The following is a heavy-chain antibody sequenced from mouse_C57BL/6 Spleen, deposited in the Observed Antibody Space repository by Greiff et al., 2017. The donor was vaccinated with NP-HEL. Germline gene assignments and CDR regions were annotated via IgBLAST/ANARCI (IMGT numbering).Heavy chain of an antibody. Sequence: VQLQQSGAELARPGASVKLSCKASGYTFTSYGISWVKQRTGQGLEWIGEIYPRSGNTYYNEKFKGKATRTADKSSSTAYMELRSLTSEDSAVYFCARFYDGYYVNYWGQGTTLTVSS. CDR1: GYTFTSYG. V-gene: IGHV1-81*01. CDR3: ARFYDGYYVNY. J-gene: IGHJ2*01. D-gene: IGHD2-3*01. CDR2: IYPRSGNT.